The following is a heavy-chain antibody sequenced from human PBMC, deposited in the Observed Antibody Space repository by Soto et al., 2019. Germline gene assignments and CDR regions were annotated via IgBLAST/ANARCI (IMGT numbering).Heavy chain of an antibody. CDR3: AKTGYSSSGSQRGGFDD. D-gene: IGHD6-13*01. CDR2: ISGSGGST. Sequence: HPGGSLRLSCAASGFTFSSYALSLVRQAPGKGLEWVSAISGSGGSTYYADSVKARFTISRDNSKNTLYLQMNSLRAEDTAVYYCAKTGYSSSGSQRGGFDDWGQGTLGTVAS. V-gene: IGHV3-23*01. CDR1: GFTFSSYA. J-gene: IGHJ4*02.